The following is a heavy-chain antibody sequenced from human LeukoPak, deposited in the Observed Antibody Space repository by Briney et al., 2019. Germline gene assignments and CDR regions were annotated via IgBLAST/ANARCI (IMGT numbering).Heavy chain of an antibody. V-gene: IGHV3-74*01. Sequence: GGSLRLSCAASGNYWMHWVRQAPGKGLVWVSHINSDGSWANYADSVKGRFTISKDNAKNTVYLQMNSLRAEDTAVCYCVSFYETYWGRGTLVTVSS. J-gene: IGHJ4*02. CDR3: VSFYETY. CDR2: INSDGSWA. D-gene: IGHD2/OR15-2a*01. CDR1: GNYW.